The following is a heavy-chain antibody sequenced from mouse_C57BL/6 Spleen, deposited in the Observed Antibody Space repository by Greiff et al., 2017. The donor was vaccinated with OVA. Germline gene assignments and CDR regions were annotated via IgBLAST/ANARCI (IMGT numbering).Heavy chain of an antibody. CDR1: GFTFSDYG. Sequence: EVLLVESGGGLVKPGGSLKLSCAASGFTFSDYGMHWVRQAPEKGLEWVAYISSGSSTIYYADTVKGRFTISRDNAKNTLFLQMTSLRSEDTAMDYCARKEDYSNLYAMDYWGQGTSVTVSS. J-gene: IGHJ4*01. CDR2: ISSGSSTI. D-gene: IGHD2-5*01. V-gene: IGHV5-17*01. CDR3: ARKEDYSNLYAMDY.